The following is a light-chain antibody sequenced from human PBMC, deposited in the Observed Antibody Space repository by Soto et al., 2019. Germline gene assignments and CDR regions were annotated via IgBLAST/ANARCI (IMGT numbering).Light chain of an antibody. J-gene: IGKJ5*01. V-gene: IGKV3-15*01. CDR1: QGVSRK. CDR3: QQYHTWPIT. Sequence: DIVMTQSPATLSVAPGERVTFSCRASQGVSRKLAWYQHKPGQAPRLLISGASTGATGIPARFSGSGSGTEFTLTISSLQSEDCAIYYCQQYHTWPITFGGGTRLEI. CDR2: GAS.